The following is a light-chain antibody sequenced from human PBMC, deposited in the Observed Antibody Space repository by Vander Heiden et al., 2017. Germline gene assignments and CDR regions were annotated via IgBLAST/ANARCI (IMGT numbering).Light chain of an antibody. CDR2: AAS. CDR3: QQSYSTPVT. J-gene: IGKJ4*01. Sequence: DIQMTQSPSSLSASVGDRVTITCRASQSISSYLNWYQQKPGKAPKLLIYAASSLQSGVPSRFSGSGSGTDFTLTISSLQPEDFATYYCQQSYSTPVTFGAGTKVELK. V-gene: IGKV1-39*01. CDR1: QSISSY.